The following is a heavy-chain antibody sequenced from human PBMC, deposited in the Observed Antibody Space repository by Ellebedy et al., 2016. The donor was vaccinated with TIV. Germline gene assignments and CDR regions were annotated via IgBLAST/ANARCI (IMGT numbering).Heavy chain of an antibody. CDR1: GYTFTSYY. J-gene: IGHJ4*02. Sequence: ASVKVSXXASGYTFTSYYMHWVRQAPGQGLEWMGIINPSGGSTSYAQKFQGRVTMTRDTSTSTVYMELSSLRSEDTAVYYCARDTGRYSSGWTISRPSYYFDYWGQGTLVTVSS. D-gene: IGHD6-19*01. CDR3: ARDTGRYSSGWTISRPSYYFDY. CDR2: INPSGGST. V-gene: IGHV1-46*01.